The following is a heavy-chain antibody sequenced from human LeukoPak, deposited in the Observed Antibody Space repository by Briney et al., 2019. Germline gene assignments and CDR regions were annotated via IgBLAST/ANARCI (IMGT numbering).Heavy chain of an antibody. Sequence: GGSLRLSCAASGFTVSSNYMSWVRQAPGKGLEWVAVIWYDGSNKYYADSVKGRFTISRDNSKNTLYLQMNSLRAEDTAVYYCASDYGYRWGQGTLVTVSS. J-gene: IGHJ4*02. CDR1: GFTVSSNY. CDR3: ASDYGYR. D-gene: IGHD3-16*02. CDR2: IWYDGSNK. V-gene: IGHV3-33*08.